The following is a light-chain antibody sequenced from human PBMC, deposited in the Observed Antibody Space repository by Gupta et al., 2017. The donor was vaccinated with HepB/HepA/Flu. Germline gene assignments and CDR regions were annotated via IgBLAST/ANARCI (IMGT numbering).Light chain of an antibody. CDR1: QSVGNR. CDR3: QTYRT. J-gene: IGKJ4*01. Sequence: EFVLTQSPGTLSLSPGERATLSCRASQSVGNRLAWYQQKPGQAPRLLIYDASNRAIGITDSFSGSGSGTDFTLPISRLEPEDFAGYYCQTYRTFGGGTKVEIK. CDR2: DAS. V-gene: IGKV3-20*01.